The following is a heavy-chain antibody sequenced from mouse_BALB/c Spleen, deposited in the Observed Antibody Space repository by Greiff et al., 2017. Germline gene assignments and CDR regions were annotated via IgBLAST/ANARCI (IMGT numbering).Heavy chain of an antibody. CDR2: IDPANGNT. CDR1: GFNIKDTY. Sequence: EVQLQQSGAELVKPGDSVKLSCTASGFNIKDTYMHWVKQRPEQGLEWIGRIDPANGNTKYDPKFQGKATITADTSSNTAYLQLSSLTSEDTAVYYCAAIYYYGSSSFDYWGQGTTLTVSS. J-gene: IGHJ2*01. CDR3: AAIYYYGSSSFDY. V-gene: IGHV14-3*02. D-gene: IGHD1-1*01.